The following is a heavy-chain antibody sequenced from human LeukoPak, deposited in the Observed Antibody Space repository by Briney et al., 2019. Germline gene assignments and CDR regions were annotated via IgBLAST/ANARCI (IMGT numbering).Heavy chain of an antibody. V-gene: IGHV4-31*03. CDR2: IYYSGST. Sequence: SQTLSLTCTVSGGSISSGGYYWSWIRQHPGKGLEWIGYIYYSGSTYYNPSLKSRVTISVDTSKNQFSLKLSSVTAADTAVYYCARTIYSSGWYSGWFDPWGQGTLVAVSS. D-gene: IGHD6-19*01. CDR1: GGSISSGGYY. J-gene: IGHJ5*02. CDR3: ARTIYSSGWYSGWFDP.